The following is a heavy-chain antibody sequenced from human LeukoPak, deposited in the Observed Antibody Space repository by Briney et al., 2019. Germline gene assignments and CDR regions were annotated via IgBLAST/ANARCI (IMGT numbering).Heavy chain of an antibody. Sequence: ASVKVSCKASGGTFSSYAISWVRQAPGQGLEWMGRIIPILGIANYAQKFQGRVTITADKSTSTAYMELSSLRSEDTAVYYCARDGYYDFWSGAGEYFQHWGQGTLVTVSS. J-gene: IGHJ1*01. V-gene: IGHV1-69*04. CDR1: GGTFSSYA. CDR2: IIPILGIA. D-gene: IGHD3-3*01. CDR3: ARDGYYDFWSGAGEYFQH.